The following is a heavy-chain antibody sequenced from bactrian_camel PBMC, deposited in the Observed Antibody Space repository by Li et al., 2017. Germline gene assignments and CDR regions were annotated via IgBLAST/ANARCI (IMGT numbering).Heavy chain of an antibody. Sequence: HVQLVESGGGSVQAGGSLKLSCAGSAYITEQCGMGWFRQAPGKEGNLASLRKDGTTIYATSVKGRFTISRENAKNTLYLQMNSLKPDDTAMYYCAVARGAQRWWTLRFSFRARGPRSPSP. CDR1: AYITEQCG. V-gene: IGHV3S60*01. J-gene: IGHJ4*01. D-gene: IGHD6*01. CDR2: LRKDGTT.